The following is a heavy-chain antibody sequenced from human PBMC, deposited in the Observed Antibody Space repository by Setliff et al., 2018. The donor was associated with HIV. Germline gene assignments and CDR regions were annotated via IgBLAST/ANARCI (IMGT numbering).Heavy chain of an antibody. D-gene: IGHD1-7*01. CDR1: GGSFSDYY. J-gene: IGHJ5*01. CDR2: INHSGST. Sequence: PSETLSLTCAVYGGSFSDYYWSWIRQPPGKGLEWIGEINHSGSTNYNPSLKRRVTISVDTSKNQFSLKLNSATAADTAVYYCARVRLELRQYWFDSWGQGSPVTVSS. CDR3: ARVRLELRQYWFDS. V-gene: IGHV4-34*01.